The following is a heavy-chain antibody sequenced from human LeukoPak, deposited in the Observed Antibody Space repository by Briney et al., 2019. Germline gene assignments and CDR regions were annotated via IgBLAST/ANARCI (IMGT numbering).Heavy chain of an antibody. Sequence: GGSLRLSCAASGFTFSSYSMNWVRQAPGEGLEWVSSISSSSSYIYYADSVKGRFTISRDNAKNSLYLQMNSLRAEDTAVYYCARDLGEEIFDYWGQGTLVTVSS. J-gene: IGHJ4*02. CDR1: GFTFSSYS. CDR3: ARDLGEEIFDY. CDR2: ISSSSSYI. D-gene: IGHD3-10*01. V-gene: IGHV3-21*01.